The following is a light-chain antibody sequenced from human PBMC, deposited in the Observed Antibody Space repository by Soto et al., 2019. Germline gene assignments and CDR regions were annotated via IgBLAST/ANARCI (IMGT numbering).Light chain of an antibody. Sequence: QSVLTQPPSASGTPGQTVTISCSGGTSNIATNSIAWYQHLPGTAPKLLIYFSHQRPLGVPDRFSGSKSGTSGSLVISGLQSDDEAHYYCATWDDSLNAAVFGGGTQLTVL. J-gene: IGLJ7*01. CDR2: FSH. CDR3: ATWDDSLNAAV. V-gene: IGLV1-44*01. CDR1: TSNIATNS.